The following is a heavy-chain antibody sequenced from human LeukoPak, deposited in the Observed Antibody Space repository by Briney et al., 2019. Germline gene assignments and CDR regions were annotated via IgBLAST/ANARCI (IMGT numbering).Heavy chain of an antibody. J-gene: IGHJ4*02. CDR2: IYTSGST. Sequence: PSETLSLTCTVSGGSISSGSYYWSWIRQPAGKGLEWIGRIYTSGSTNYNPSLKSRVTISVDTSKNQFSLKLSSVTAADTAVYYCARDPGIAAADYWGQGTLVTVSS. CDR1: GGSISSGSYY. V-gene: IGHV4-61*02. CDR3: ARDPGIAAADY. D-gene: IGHD6-13*01.